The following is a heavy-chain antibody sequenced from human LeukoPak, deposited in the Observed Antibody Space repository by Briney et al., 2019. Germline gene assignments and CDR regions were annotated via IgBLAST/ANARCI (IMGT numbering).Heavy chain of an antibody. V-gene: IGHV3-21*01. D-gene: IGHD1-26*01. CDR3: ARERVVGASGVFAY. J-gene: IGHJ4*02. CDR1: GFTFSSYS. Sequence: GGSLRLSCAASGFTFSSYSMNWVRQAPGKGLEWVSSISSRSSYIYYADSVKGRFTISRDNAKNSLYLQMNSLRAEDTAVYYCARERVVGASGVFAYWGQGTLVTVFS. CDR2: ISSRSSYI.